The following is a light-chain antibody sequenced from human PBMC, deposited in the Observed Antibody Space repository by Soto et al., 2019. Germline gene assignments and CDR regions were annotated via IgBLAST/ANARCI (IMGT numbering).Light chain of an antibody. CDR3: QSYDSSNRV. CDR1: SGSIASNY. V-gene: IGLV6-57*04. CDR2: EDN. J-gene: IGLJ3*02. Sequence: NFMLTQPRSVSKSPGKRVTISCTRSSGSIASNYVQWYQQRPGSAPTTVIYEDNQRPSGVPDRFSGSIDSSSNSASLTISGLKTEDEADYYCQSYDSSNRVFGGGTKLTVL.